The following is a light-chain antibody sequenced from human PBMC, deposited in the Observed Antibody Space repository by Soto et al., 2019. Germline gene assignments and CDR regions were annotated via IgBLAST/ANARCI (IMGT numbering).Light chain of an antibody. CDR1: QGISSW. CDR3: KQSNSYPYT. V-gene: IGKV1-5*03. CDR2: KAS. Sequence: DTQMTQSPATLSASLGDRATITCRASQGISSWLAWYQQKPGKAPKLLIYKASSLASGVPSRFRGSGSGTEFTLKISGVEAGDSATYYCKQSNSYPYTFGQGTKLDIK. J-gene: IGKJ2*01.